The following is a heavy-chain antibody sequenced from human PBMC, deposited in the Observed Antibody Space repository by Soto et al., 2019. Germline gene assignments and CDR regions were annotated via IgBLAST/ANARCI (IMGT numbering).Heavy chain of an antibody. CDR1: GGSISSYY. D-gene: IGHD3-3*01. CDR2: IYYSGST. J-gene: IGHJ3*02. V-gene: IGHV4-59*01. Sequence: SETLSLTCTVSGGSISSYYWSWIRQPPGKGLEWIGYIYYSGSTNYNPSLKSRVTISVDTSKNQFSLKLSSVTAADTAVCYCTRDPGPESDYAFDIWGQGTMVTVSS. CDR3: TRDPGPESDYAFDI.